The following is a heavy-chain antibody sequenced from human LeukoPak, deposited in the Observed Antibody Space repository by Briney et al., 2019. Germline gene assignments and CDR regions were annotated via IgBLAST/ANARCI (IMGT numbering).Heavy chain of an antibody. CDR1: GFTFGDYY. Sequence: PGGSLRLSCAASGFTFGDYYMSWIRQAPGKGLEWVSYISSSGSTIYYADSVKGRFTISRDNAKNSLYLQMNSLRAEDTAVYYCARDRGSTIYSGYDSSDVNWFDPWGQGTLVTVSS. CDR3: ARDRGSTIYSGYDSSDVNWFDP. D-gene: IGHD5-12*01. V-gene: IGHV3-11*04. J-gene: IGHJ5*02. CDR2: ISSSGSTI.